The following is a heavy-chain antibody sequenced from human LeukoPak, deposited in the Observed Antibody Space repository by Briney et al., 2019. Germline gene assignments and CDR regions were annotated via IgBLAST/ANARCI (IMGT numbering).Heavy chain of an antibody. D-gene: IGHD3-9*01. CDR2: ISYDGSNK. CDR1: GFTFSSYG. V-gene: IGHV3-30*03. CDR3: ARHYDILTTAGVGF. Sequence: PGGSLRLSCAASGFTFSSYGMHWVRQAPGKGLEWVAFISYDGSNKYYTDSVKGRFTISRDNAKNSLYLQMNSLRAEDTAVYYCARHYDILTTAGVGFWGQGTLLTVSS. J-gene: IGHJ4*02.